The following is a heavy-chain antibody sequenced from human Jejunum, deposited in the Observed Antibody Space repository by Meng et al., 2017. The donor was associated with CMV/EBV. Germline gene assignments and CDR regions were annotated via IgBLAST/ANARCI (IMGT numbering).Heavy chain of an antibody. CDR3: ARDSLESSQQLVPYNWFDP. D-gene: IGHD6-13*01. J-gene: IGHJ5*02. V-gene: IGHV1-2*02. CDR2: INPNSGDT. Sequence: FSGYYLHWVRQAPGQGLEWMGRINPNSGDTNYAQKFQGSVTMTRDTSISTAYMELSSLRSDDTAVYYCARDSLESSQQLVPYNWFDPWGQGTLVTVSS. CDR1: FSGYY.